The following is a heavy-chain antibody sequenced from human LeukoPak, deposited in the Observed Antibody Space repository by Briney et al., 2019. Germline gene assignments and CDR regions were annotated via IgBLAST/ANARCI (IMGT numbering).Heavy chain of an antibody. CDR1: GFTFRSYG. CDR2: ISYDGSNK. J-gene: IGHJ4*02. CDR3: AKGYYYDSSAYFPDFDY. D-gene: IGHD3-22*01. Sequence: GGSLRLSCAASGFTFRSYGMHWVRQAPGKGLEWVALISYDGSNKYYADSVKGRFTISRDNSKDTLYLQMNSLRAEDTAVYYCAKGYYYDSSAYFPDFDYWGQGTLVTVSS. V-gene: IGHV3-30*18.